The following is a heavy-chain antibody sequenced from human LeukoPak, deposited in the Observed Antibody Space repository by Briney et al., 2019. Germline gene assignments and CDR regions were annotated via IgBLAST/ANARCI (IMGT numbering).Heavy chain of an antibody. V-gene: IGHV3-72*01. CDR3: ARGSGSSRTYYFDY. Sequence: PGGSLRLSCAASGFTFSDRYMDWVRQAPGKGLEWVGRTRNKANSYTTEYAASVKGRFTISRDDSKNSLYLQMNSLKTEDTAVYYCARGSGSSRTYYFDYWGQGTLVTVSS. CDR2: TRNKANSYTT. J-gene: IGHJ4*02. D-gene: IGHD3-10*01. CDR1: GFTFSDRY.